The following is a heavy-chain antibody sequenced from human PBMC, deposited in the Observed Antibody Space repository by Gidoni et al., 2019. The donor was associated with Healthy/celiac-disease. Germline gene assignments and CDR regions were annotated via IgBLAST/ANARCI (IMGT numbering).Heavy chain of an antibody. CDR3: ARGQTVTNFGL. J-gene: IGHJ4*02. V-gene: IGHV4-34*01. Sequence: QVQLQQPGAGLLKPSATLSPTCAVHGGSFSGYYWRWIRQPPGKGLEWIGEINHSGSTNYNPSRKSRVTISVDTSKNQFSLKLSSVTAADTAVYYCARGQTVTNFGLWGQGTLVTVSS. CDR2: INHSGST. CDR1: GGSFSGYY. D-gene: IGHD4-17*01.